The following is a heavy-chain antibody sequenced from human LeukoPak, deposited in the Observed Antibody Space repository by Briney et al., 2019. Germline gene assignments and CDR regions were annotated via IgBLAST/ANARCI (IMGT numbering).Heavy chain of an antibody. J-gene: IGHJ3*02. D-gene: IGHD6-13*01. CDR1: GYSISSDYY. V-gene: IGHV4-38-2*02. Sequence: SETLSLTCTVSGYSISSDYYWGWIRQPPGKGLEWIGSIYHSGSTNYNPSLKSRVTISVDTSKNQFSLKLSSVTAADTAVYYCARATPKWGIAAAGSIAFDIWGQGTMVTVSS. CDR2: IYHSGST. CDR3: ARATPKWGIAAAGSIAFDI.